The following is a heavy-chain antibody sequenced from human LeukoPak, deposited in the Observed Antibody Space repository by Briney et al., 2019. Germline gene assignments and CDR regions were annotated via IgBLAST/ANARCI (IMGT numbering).Heavy chain of an antibody. Sequence: GGSLRLSCVASGFTFSRFEMNWVRQAPGKGLEWVSYISGSGSSIYYPDSVKGRFTISRDNAKNSLYRQMNSLRGEDTAVYYCARDMGYCSSSNCYTYYRDYWGQGTLVTVSS. V-gene: IGHV3-48*03. CDR3: ARDMGYCSSSNCYTYYRDY. D-gene: IGHD2-2*01. CDR1: GFTFSRFE. CDR2: ISGSGSSI. J-gene: IGHJ4*02.